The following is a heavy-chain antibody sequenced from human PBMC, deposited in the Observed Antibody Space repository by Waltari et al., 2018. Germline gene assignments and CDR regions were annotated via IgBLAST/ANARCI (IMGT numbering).Heavy chain of an antibody. CDR3: ARDSFVTTVDYYYMDV. Sequence: EVQLEESGGGLVQPGGSLRLSCAASGFTFSSYWMSWVRQAPGKGLEWVANIKQDGSEKYYVDSVKGRFTISRDNAKNSLYLQMNSLRAEDTAVYYCARDSFVTTVDYYYMDVWGKGTTVTVSS. CDR1: GFTFSSYW. V-gene: IGHV3-7*01. J-gene: IGHJ6*03. CDR2: IKQDGSEK. D-gene: IGHD4-17*01.